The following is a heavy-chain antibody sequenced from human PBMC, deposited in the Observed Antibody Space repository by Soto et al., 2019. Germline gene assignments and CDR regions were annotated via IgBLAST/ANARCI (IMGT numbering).Heavy chain of an antibody. V-gene: IGHV1-3*01. J-gene: IGHJ6*02. Sequence: ASVKVSCKASGYTFTSYAMHWVRQAPGQRLEWMGWINAGNGNTKYSQKFQGRVTITRDTSASTAYMELSSLRSEDTAVYYCARVITMVRGVNKYYYYYGMDVWGQGTTVTVSS. CDR1: GYTFTSYA. CDR3: ARVITMVRGVNKYYYYYGMDV. D-gene: IGHD3-10*01. CDR2: INAGNGNT.